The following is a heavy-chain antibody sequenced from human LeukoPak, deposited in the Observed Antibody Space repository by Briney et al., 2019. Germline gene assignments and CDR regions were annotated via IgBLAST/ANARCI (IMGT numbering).Heavy chain of an antibody. J-gene: IGHJ3*02. D-gene: IGHD6-13*01. Sequence: ASVKVSCKASGYTFTSYAMHWVRQAPGQRLEWMGWINAGNGNTKYSQEFQGRVTITRDTSASTAYMERSSLRSEDMAVYYCARGRIAAAGQSDAFDIWGQGTMVTVSS. CDR3: ARGRIAAAGQSDAFDI. V-gene: IGHV1-3*03. CDR1: GYTFTSYA. CDR2: INAGNGNT.